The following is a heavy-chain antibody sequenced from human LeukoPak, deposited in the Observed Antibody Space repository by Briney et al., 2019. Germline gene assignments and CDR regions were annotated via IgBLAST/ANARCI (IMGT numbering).Heavy chain of an antibody. CDR2: IYYTGAT. J-gene: IGHJ5*02. CDR3: ATSDTVSTYNWFDP. V-gene: IGHV4-59*08. D-gene: IGHD5/OR15-5a*01. CDR1: GGPISNYY. Sequence: SETLSLTCTVSGGPISNYYWSWIRLPPGKGLEWIGYIYYTGATYYNPSLKSRVTISLDTSKNQFSLKLSSVTAADTAVYYCATSDTVSTYNWFDPWGQGTLVTVSS.